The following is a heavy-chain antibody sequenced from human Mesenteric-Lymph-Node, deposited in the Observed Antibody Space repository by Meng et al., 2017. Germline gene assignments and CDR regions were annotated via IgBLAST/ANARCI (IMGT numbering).Heavy chain of an antibody. CDR3: ARVGYSYGYLNAFDI. V-gene: IGHV4-34*01. CDR2: INHSGST. CDR1: GGSFSGYY. J-gene: IGHJ3*02. D-gene: IGHD5-18*01. Sequence: QVQLQQWGAGLLKPSETLSLTCAVYGGSFSGYYWSWIRQPPGKGLEWIGEINHSGSTNYNPSLKSRVTISVDTSKNQFSLKLSSVTAADTAVYYCARVGYSYGYLNAFDIWGQGTMVTVSS.